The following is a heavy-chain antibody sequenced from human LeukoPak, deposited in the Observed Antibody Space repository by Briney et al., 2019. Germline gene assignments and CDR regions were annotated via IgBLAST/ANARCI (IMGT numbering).Heavy chain of an antibody. CDR2: INPSGGST. CDR1: GCTFTSYY. J-gene: IGHJ6*02. D-gene: IGHD2-2*01. V-gene: IGHV1-46*01. CDR3: ARNPGCSSTSCQFYYYYGMDV. Sequence: ASVKVSCKASGCTFTSYYMHWVRQAPGQGLEWMGIINPSGGSTSYAQKFQGRVTMTRDTSTSTVYMELSSLRSEDTAVYYCARNPGCSSTSCQFYYYYGMDVWGQGTTVTVSS.